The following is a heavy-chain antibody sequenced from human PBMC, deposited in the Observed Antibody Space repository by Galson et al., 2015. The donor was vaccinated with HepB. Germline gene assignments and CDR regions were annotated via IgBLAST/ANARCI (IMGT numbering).Heavy chain of an antibody. CDR3: ARGHIYYDSSGYSAAEYFQH. D-gene: IGHD3-22*01. CDR1: GGTFSSYA. V-gene: IGHV1-69*06. Sequence: SVKVSCKASGGTFSSYAISWVRQAPGQGLEWMGGIIPIFGTANYAQKFQGRVTITADKSTSTAYMELSSLRSEDTAVYYCARGHIYYDSSGYSAAEYFQHWGQGTLVTVSS. CDR2: IIPIFGTA. J-gene: IGHJ1*01.